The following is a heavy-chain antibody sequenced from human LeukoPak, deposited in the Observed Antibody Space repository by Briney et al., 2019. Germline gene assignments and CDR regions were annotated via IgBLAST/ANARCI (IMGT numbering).Heavy chain of an antibody. CDR3: ARGDGYNYPFDS. Sequence: SETLSLTCVASGGSISSYYWSWIRQPPGKGLEWIGNVYFTGSTKNNPSLTSRVTISIDTSRNQFSLKLSSVTAADTAVYYCARGDGYNYPFDSWGQGTLVTVSS. V-gene: IGHV4-59*01. J-gene: IGHJ5*01. CDR2: VYFTGST. CDR1: GGSISSYY. D-gene: IGHD5-24*01.